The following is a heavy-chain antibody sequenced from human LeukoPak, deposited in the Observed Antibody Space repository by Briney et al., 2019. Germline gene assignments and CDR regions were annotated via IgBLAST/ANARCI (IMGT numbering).Heavy chain of an antibody. V-gene: IGHV1-24*01. J-gene: IGHJ4*02. D-gene: IGHD5-12*01. Sequence: ASVKVSCKVSGYTLTELSMHWVRQAPGQGLEWMGGFDPEDGETIYAQKFQGRVTMTEDTSTDTAYMELSSLRSEDTAVYYCATGAYSGYDLSVRYWGQGTLVTVSS. CDR3: ATGAYSGYDLSVRY. CDR1: GYTLTELS. CDR2: FDPEDGET.